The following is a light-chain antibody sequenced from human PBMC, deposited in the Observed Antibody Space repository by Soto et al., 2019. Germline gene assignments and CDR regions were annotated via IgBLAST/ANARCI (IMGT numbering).Light chain of an antibody. CDR1: QSVSRW. V-gene: IGKV1-5*01. CDR2: DVS. Sequence: DIQMTQSPSTLSVSVGDRVTITCRASQSVSRWLAWYQQKPGKVPTVLIYDVSTLQSGVPSRFSGGGSGTEFTLTITSLQPDDFATYYCQEYTTYSRTFGQGTKVDIK. J-gene: IGKJ1*01. CDR3: QEYTTYSRT.